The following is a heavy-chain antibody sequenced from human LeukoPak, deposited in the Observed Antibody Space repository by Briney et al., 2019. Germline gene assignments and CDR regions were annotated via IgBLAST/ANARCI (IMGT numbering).Heavy chain of an antibody. CDR3: AGAGAGTAVDS. V-gene: IGHV5-51*01. Sequence: GKSLKISCKGSGYSFTTYWIAWVRQMPGKGLEWMGIIYPGDSDTRYSPSFQGQFTISADKSISTAYLQWSSLKASDTAMYYCAGAGAGTAVDSWGQGTLVTVPS. CDR1: GYSFTTYW. D-gene: IGHD6-13*01. J-gene: IGHJ4*02. CDR2: IYPGDSDT.